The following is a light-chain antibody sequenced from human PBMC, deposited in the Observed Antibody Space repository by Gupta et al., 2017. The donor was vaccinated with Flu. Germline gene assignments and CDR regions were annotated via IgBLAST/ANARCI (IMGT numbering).Light chain of an antibody. Sequence: TVSITCSGGFSSIGSDTVDWYQQVPGLAPRLLIFANNQRPAGVPGRFSGSKSGTSASLTISGLQPEDEGDYYCATWIDAMGGPVFGGGTKLVVL. J-gene: IGLJ2*01. CDR1: FSSIGSDT. V-gene: IGLV1-44*01. CDR2: ANN. CDR3: ATWIDAMGGPV.